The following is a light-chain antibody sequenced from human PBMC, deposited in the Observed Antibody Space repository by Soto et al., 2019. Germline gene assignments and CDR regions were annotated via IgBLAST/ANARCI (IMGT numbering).Light chain of an antibody. CDR1: QTISSNY. J-gene: IGKJ1*01. CDR3: LQYGCWA. CDR2: GTS. V-gene: IGKV3-20*01. Sequence: EIVLTQSPGTLSVSPGERATLSCRASQTISSNYLAWYQQKPGQAPSLLIYGTSSRATGIPYGVSGSGSGPYFVLPISRLEPDVSAIYFCLQYGCWAFGHGTEVEI.